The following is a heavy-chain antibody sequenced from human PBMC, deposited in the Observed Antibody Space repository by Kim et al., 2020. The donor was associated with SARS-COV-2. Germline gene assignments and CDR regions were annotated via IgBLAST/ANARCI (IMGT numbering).Heavy chain of an antibody. CDR2: TYYRSKWYN. Sequence: SQTVSLTCAISGDSVSSNSAAWNWIRQSPSRGLEWLGRTYYRSKWYNDYAVSVKSRITINPDTAKNQFSLQLGSVTPEDTAVYYCARDSYSTGWSFDLWGRGTLVIVSS. V-gene: IGHV6-1*01. D-gene: IGHD5-18*01. J-gene: IGHJ2*01. CDR1: GDSVSSNSAA. CDR3: ARDSYSTGWSFDL.